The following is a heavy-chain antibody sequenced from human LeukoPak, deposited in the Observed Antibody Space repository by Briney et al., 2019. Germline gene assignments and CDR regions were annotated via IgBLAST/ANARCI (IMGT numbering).Heavy chain of an antibody. CDR3: ARSGTTFTRALDI. CDR1: GFTVSSNY. CDR2: IYSGGTT. D-gene: IGHD1-7*01. J-gene: IGHJ3*02. V-gene: IGHV3-66*02. Sequence: GGSLRLSCAASGFTVSSNYMSWVRQAPEKGLEWVSVIYSGGTTYYADSVRGRFTISRDNSKNTLFLQMNSLRAEDTAVYFCARSGTTFTRALDIWGQGTMVTVSS.